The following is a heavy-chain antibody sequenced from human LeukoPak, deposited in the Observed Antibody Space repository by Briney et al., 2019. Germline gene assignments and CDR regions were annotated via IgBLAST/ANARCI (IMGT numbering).Heavy chain of an antibody. CDR3: ARDSVSYQQDY. J-gene: IGHJ4*02. CDR1: GYTLTSYG. D-gene: IGHD1-26*01. CDR2: ISAYNGNT. V-gene: IGHV1-18*01. Sequence: ASVKVSCKASGYTLTSYGISWVRQAPGQGLEWMGWISAYNGNTNYAQKFQGRVTMTTDTSTTTAYMDLRSLRSDDTALYYCARDSVSYQQDYWGQGTLVTVSS.